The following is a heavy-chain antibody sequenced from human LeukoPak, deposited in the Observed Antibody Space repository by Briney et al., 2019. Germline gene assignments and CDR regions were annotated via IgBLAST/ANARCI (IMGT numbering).Heavy chain of an antibody. CDR1: GYSISSGYY. CDR3: ARLSRYYDSSGYYYVGAFDI. J-gene: IGHJ3*02. CDR2: IYYSGST. Sequence: SETLSLTCAVSGYSISSGYYWGWIRQPPGKGLEWIGSIYYSGSTYYNPSLKSRVTISVDTSKNQFSLKLSSVTAADTAVYYCARLSRYYDSSGYYYVGAFDIWGQGTMVTVSS. D-gene: IGHD3-22*01. V-gene: IGHV4-38-2*01.